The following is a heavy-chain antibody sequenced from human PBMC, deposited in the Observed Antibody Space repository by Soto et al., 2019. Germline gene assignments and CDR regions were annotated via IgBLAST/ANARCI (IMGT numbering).Heavy chain of an antibody. V-gene: IGHV1-46*01. CDR3: ARDVRVITLGGVIVWYFDP. CDR2: INPNGGST. Sequence: ASAKVSCKASGDTFIITYMHWVRQAPEQGREWMGMINPNGGSTIYAQKFQGRGTVTRDTSTSTVYMELSSLTSADTAAYYCARDVRVITLGGVIVWYFDPWGQGALVTVSS. D-gene: IGHD3-16*02. CDR1: GDTFIITY. J-gene: IGHJ4*02.